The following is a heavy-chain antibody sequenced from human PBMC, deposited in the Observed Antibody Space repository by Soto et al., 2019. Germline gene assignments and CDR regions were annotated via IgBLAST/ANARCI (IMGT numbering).Heavy chain of an antibody. D-gene: IGHD3-3*01. CDR2: IYHSGST. V-gene: IGHV4-38-2*01. CDR3: AIVGGSYYYCWCGYYWDRVYYYYGMDV. CDR1: GYSISSGYY. Sequence: SETLSLTCAVYGYSISSGYYWGWIRQPPGKGLEWIGSIYHSGSTYYNPSLKRRVTISVDTSKNKFSLKLSSVTAADTAVYYCAIVGGSYYYCWCGYYWDRVYYYYGMDVWGQGTTVTFSS. J-gene: IGHJ6*02.